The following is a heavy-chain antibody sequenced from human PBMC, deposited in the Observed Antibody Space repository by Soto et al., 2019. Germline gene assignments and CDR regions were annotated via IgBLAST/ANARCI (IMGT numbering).Heavy chain of an antibody. J-gene: IGHJ4*02. Sequence: SETLSLTCTVSGGSISRGGYYWSWIRQHPGKGLEWIGYIYYSGSTYYNPSFKSRVTISVETSKNQFSLKLSSVTAADTAVYYCARDTSGYSQFDYWGQGALVTVSS. V-gene: IGHV4-31*03. CDR1: GGSISRGGYY. CDR3: ARDTSGYSQFDY. D-gene: IGHD3-22*01. CDR2: IYYSGST.